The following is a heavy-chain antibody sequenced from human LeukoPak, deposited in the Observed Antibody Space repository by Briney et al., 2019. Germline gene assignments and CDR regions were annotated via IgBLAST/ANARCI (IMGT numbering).Heavy chain of an antibody. Sequence: SVKVSCKASGGTFSSYAISWVRQAPGQGLEWMGGIIPIFGTANYAQKFQGRVTITADKSTSTAYMELSSLRSEDTAVYYCARDSVVAATQRYYYYMDVWGKGTTVTVSS. D-gene: IGHD2-15*01. CDR2: IIPIFGTA. CDR1: GGTFSSYA. CDR3: ARDSVVAATQRYYYYMDV. J-gene: IGHJ6*03. V-gene: IGHV1-69*06.